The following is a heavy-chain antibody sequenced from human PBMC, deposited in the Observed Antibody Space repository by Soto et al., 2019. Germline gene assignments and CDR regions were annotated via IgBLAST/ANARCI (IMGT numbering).Heavy chain of an antibody. V-gene: IGHV3-30-3*01. CDR3: ARESMVAPRAFDH. Sequence: QVQLVESGGGVVQPGSSLRLSCAASGFTFTSFGFHWVRQAPGRGLEWVAGISYDGTHKYVADSVKGRFTVSRDKSKNTVFLQLDGLRPDDTAIYSCARESMVAPRAFDHWGQGTLVTVSS. CDR2: ISYDGTHK. CDR1: GFTFTSFG. D-gene: IGHD5-12*01. J-gene: IGHJ4*02.